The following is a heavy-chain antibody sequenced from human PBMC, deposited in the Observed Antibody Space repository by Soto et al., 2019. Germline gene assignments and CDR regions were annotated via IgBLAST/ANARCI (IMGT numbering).Heavy chain of an antibody. CDR3: ARPPTAQLYFA. V-gene: IGHV4-39*01. CDR2: IYYSGST. Sequence: SETLSLTCTVSGGSISSSNYYWGWIRQPPGKGLEWIGSIYYSGSTYYNPSLKSRVTISVDTSKNQFSLKLGSVTAADTAVYYCARPPTAQLYFAWGQGPLVTVS. D-gene: IGHD3-9*01. CDR1: GGSISSSNYY. J-gene: IGHJ5*02.